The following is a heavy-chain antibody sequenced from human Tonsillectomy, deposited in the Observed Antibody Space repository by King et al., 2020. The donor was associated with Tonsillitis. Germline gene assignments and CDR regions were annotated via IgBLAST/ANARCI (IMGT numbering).Heavy chain of an antibody. D-gene: IGHD5-24*01. J-gene: IGHJ3*01. Sequence: VQLVESGGGVVQPGRSLRLSCAASGFTFSSYVMHGVRQVAGKGLGWLSVIANDASVAFYADSVKGLFTISRDNSKNPLYLQMNSRRPEDTAVYYCAREGPRDDYNSGAFDVWGQGTMVTVSS. CDR2: IANDASVA. CDR3: AREGPRDDYNSGAFDV. CDR1: GFTFSSYV. V-gene: IGHV3-30-3*01.